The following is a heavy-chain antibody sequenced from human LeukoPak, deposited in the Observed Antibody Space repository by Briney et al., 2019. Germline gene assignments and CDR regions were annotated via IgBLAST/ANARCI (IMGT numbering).Heavy chain of an antibody. CDR2: IYSGGST. CDR3: ARGTKYCYYGMDV. Sequence: GGSLRLSCAASGFTVSSNYMSWVRQAPGKGLEWVSVIYSGGSTYYADSVKGRFTIPRDNSKNTLYLQMNSLRAEDTAVYYCARGTKYCYYGMDVWGQGTTVTVSS. V-gene: IGHV3-53*01. J-gene: IGHJ6*02. CDR1: GFTVSSNY.